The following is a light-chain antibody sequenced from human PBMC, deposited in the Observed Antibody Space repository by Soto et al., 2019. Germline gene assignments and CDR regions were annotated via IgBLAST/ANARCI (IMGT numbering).Light chain of an antibody. J-gene: IGKJ5*01. CDR2: DAA. CDR3: QQRSDWQT. Sequence: DIVLTQSPATLYLSPGERATLSCRASQSVGSYLAWYQQKPGQAPRLLIYDAANTATGIPARFSGSGSGTDFTLTISSLEPEDFAVYYCQQRSDWQTFGQGTRLEIK. CDR1: QSVGSY. V-gene: IGKV3-11*01.